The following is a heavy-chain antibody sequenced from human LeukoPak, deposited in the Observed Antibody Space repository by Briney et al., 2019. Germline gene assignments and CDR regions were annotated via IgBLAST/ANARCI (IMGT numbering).Heavy chain of an antibody. CDR2: IIPIFGTA. Sequence: SVKVSCKASGGTFSSYAISWVRQAPGQGLEWMGGIIPIFGTANYAQKFQGRVTITADKSTSTAYMELSSLGSEDTAVYYCARGPTDAYGDFRFDYWGQGTLVTVSS. CDR3: ARGPTDAYGDFRFDY. J-gene: IGHJ4*02. CDR1: GGTFSSYA. V-gene: IGHV1-69*06. D-gene: IGHD4-17*01.